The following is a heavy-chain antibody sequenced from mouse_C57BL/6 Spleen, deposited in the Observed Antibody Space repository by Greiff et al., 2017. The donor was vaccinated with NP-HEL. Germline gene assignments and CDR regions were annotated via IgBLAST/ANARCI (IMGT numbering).Heavy chain of an antibody. CDR2: IYPGSGST. Sequence: QVQLKQPGAELVKPGASVKMSCKASGYTFTSYWITWVKQRPGQGLEWIGDIYPGSGSTNYNEKFKSKATLTVDTSSSTAYMQLSSLTSEDSAVYYCARRGYRYFDVWGTGTTVTVSS. CDR1: GYTFTSYW. J-gene: IGHJ1*03. CDR3: ARRGYRYFDV. V-gene: IGHV1-55*01.